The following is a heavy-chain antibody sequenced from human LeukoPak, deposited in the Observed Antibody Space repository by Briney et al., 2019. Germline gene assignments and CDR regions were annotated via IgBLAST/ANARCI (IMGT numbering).Heavy chain of an antibody. D-gene: IGHD3-22*01. V-gene: IGHV4-38-2*02. Sequence: SETLSLTCTVSVYSISSGYYWGWVRQPPGKALEWIGNIFYSGSTYYSPSLKSRVTISLDTSRNQFSLKLNSVTAADTAVYYCAKSNGYGLIDIWGQGTMVTVSS. J-gene: IGHJ3*02. CDR1: VYSISSGYY. CDR3: AKSNGYGLIDI. CDR2: IFYSGST.